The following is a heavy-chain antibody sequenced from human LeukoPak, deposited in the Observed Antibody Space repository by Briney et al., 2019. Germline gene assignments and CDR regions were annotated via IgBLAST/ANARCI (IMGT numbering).Heavy chain of an antibody. J-gene: IGHJ4*02. D-gene: IGHD7-27*01. Sequence: SETLSLTCAVYGGSFSGYYWSWIRQPPGKGLEWIGEINHSGSTNYNPSLKSRVTISVDTSKNQFSLKLSSVTAADTAVYYCARDGLTGGRIDYWGQGTLVTVSS. CDR1: GGSFSGYY. V-gene: IGHV4-34*01. CDR3: ARDGLTGGRIDY. CDR2: INHSGST.